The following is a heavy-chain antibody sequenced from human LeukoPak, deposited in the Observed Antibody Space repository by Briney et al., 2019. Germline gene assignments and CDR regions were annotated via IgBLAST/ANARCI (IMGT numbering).Heavy chain of an antibody. CDR3: ARGRYCSGGSCYGFVYFDY. V-gene: IGHV4-59*01. CDR2: IYYSGST. CDR1: GGSISSYY. J-gene: IGHJ4*02. Sequence: SETLSLTCTVSGGSISSYYWSWIRQPPGKGLEWIGYIYYSGSTNYNPSLKSRVTISVDTSKNQFSLKLGSVTAADTAVYYCARGRYCSGGSCYGFVYFDYWGQGTLVTVSS. D-gene: IGHD2-15*01.